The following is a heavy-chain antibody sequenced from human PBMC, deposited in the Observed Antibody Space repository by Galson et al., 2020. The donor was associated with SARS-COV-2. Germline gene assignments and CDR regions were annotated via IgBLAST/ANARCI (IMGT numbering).Heavy chain of an antibody. J-gene: IGHJ4*02. CDR1: GGSISSSSYY. CDR2: IYYSGST. D-gene: IGHD3-10*01. V-gene: IGHV4-39*01. CDR3: ARHEGVRGVIITRRFDY. Sequence: SETLSLTCTVSGGSISSSSYYWGWIRQPPGKGLEWIGSIYYSGSTYYNPSLKSRVTISVDTSKNQFSLKLSSVTAADTAVYYCARHEGVRGVIITRRFDYWGQGTLVTVSS.